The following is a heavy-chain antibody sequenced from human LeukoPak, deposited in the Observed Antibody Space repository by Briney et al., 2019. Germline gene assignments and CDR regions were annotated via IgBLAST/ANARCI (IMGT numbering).Heavy chain of an antibody. D-gene: IGHD3-22*01. CDR2: INHSGST. Sequence: SGTLSLTCAVYGGSFSGYYWSWIRQPPGKGLEWIGEINHSGSTNYNPSLKSRVTISVDTSKNQFSLMLSSVTAADTAVYYCARGYDSSAYYPFNYWGQGTLVTVSS. CDR1: GGSFSGYY. J-gene: IGHJ4*02. V-gene: IGHV4-34*01. CDR3: ARGYDSSAYYPFNY.